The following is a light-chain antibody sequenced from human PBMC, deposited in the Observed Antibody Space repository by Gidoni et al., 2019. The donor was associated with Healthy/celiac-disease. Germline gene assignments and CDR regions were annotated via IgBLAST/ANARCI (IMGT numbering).Light chain of an antibody. CDR2: GKN. CDR3: NSRDSSGNQV. Sequence: SSELTQDTVVSVALGQTVRITCQGDSLRSYYASWYQQKPGQAPVLVIYGKNNRPSGIPDRFSGSSSGNTASLTITGAQAEDEADYYCNSRDSSGNQVFGGGTKLTVL. CDR1: SLRSYY. V-gene: IGLV3-19*01. J-gene: IGLJ2*01.